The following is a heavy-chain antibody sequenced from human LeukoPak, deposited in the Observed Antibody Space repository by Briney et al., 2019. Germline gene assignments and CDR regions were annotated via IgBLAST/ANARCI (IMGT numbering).Heavy chain of an antibody. V-gene: IGHV3-11*05. J-gene: IGHJ5*02. Sequence: GGSLRLSCAASGFTFSDHYMSWSRQAPGKGLEWLSYISPSTTHTSYADSVKGRFTISRDNAKNLLFLQMNSLRAGDTAVYYCARGGHGAADQWGQGTLVTVSS. CDR3: ARGGHGAADQ. D-gene: IGHD1-26*01. CDR1: GFTFSDHY. CDR2: ISPSTTHT.